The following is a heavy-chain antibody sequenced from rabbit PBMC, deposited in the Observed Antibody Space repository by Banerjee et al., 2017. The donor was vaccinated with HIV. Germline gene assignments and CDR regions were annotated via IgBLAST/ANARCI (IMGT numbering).Heavy chain of an antibody. D-gene: IGHD1-1*01. Sequence: QEQLEESGGDLVKPGASLTLTCTASGFSFSSSYWMCWVRLAPGKGLEWIACIYAGSSDSTYYASWAKGRFTISKTSSTTVTLQMTSLTAADTATYFCARVDAGSSGYPYYFNLWGQGTLVTVS. CDR3: ARVDAGSSGYPYYFNL. V-gene: IGHV1S45*01. J-gene: IGHJ4*01. CDR2: IYAGSSDST. CDR1: GFSFSSSYW.